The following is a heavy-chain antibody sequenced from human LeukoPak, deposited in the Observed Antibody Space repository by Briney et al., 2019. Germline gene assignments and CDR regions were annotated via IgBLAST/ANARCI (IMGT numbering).Heavy chain of an antibody. Sequence: SETLSLTCTVSGGSISSYYWSWLRQPAGKGLEWIGRIYSSGSTNYNPSLKSRVTMSVDTPKNQFSLKLSSVTAADTAVYYCARDLGMAVALPFDPWGQGTLVTVSS. CDR3: ARDLGMAVALPFDP. D-gene: IGHD6-19*01. V-gene: IGHV4-4*07. CDR1: GGSISSYY. J-gene: IGHJ5*02. CDR2: IYSSGST.